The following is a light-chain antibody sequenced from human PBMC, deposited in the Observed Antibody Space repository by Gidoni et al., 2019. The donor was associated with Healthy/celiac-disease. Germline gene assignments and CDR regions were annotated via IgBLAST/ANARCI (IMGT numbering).Light chain of an antibody. V-gene: IGKV4-1*01. CDR2: WAY. Sequence: DIVMTQSPDSLAVSLGVRATINCKSSPSVLYSSNNKNYLAWYQQKPGQPPKLLIYWAYTRESGVPDRFSGSGSGTDFTLTISSLQAEDVAVYYCQQYYSTSMYTFGQGTKLEIK. CDR1: PSVLYSSNNKNY. J-gene: IGKJ2*01. CDR3: QQYYSTSMYT.